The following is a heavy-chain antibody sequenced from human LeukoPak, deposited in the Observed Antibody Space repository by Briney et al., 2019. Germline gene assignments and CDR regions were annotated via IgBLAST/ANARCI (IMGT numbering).Heavy chain of an antibody. CDR1: GFTFSSYA. J-gene: IGHJ5*02. CDR2: ISGSGGSI. V-gene: IGHV3-23*01. CDR3: AKDRLSTPTAPRFDL. D-gene: IGHD3-16*02. Sequence: GGSLRLSCAASGFTFSSYAMSWVRQAPGKGLEWVSVISGSGGSISYADSVKGRFTISRDNSKNTLYLQMNSLRAEDTALYYCAKDRLSTPTAPRFDLWGQGTQVSVSS.